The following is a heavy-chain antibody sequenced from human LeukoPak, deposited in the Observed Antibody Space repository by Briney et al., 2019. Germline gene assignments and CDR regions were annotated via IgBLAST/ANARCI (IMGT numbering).Heavy chain of an antibody. CDR1: GYTFTSYG. J-gene: IGHJ4*02. Sequence: ASVKVSCKASGYTFTSYGISWVRQAPRQPLEWMGWISAYNGNTNYAQKLQGRVTMTTDTSTSTTYMELRSLRSDDTAVYYCARGRRGGAAANFDYWGQGTLVTVSP. CDR3: ARGRRGGAAANFDY. CDR2: ISAYNGNT. V-gene: IGHV1-18*01. D-gene: IGHD6-13*01.